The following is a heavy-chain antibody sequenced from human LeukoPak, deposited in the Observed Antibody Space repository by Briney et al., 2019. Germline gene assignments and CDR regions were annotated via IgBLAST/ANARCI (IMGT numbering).Heavy chain of an antibody. J-gene: IGHJ4*02. D-gene: IGHD3-10*01. Sequence: GGSLRLSCAASGFTFSSYSMNWVRQAPGKGLEWVSYISGSSSTIYYADSVKGRFTISRDNAKNSLYLQMNSLRDEDTAVYYCARKGPLLWFGEALDYWGQGTLVTVSS. CDR2: ISGSSSTI. CDR1: GFTFSSYS. CDR3: ARKGPLLWFGEALDY. V-gene: IGHV3-48*02.